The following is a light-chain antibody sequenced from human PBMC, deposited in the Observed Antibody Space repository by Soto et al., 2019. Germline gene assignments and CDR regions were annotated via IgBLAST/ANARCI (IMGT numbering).Light chain of an antibody. CDR3: QKYGSSPLFT. J-gene: IGKJ3*01. Sequence: EIVLTQSPGTLSLSPGERATLSCRASQSVISSDLAWYQQKPGQAPRLLIYGASSRATGIPDRFSGSGSGTEFTPTISRLEPEDFAVYYCQKYGSSPLFTFGPRTKVDIK. CDR1: QSVISSD. CDR2: GAS. V-gene: IGKV3-20*01.